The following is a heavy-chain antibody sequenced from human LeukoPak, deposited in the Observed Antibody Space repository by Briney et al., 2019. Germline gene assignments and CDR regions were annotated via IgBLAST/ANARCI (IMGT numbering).Heavy chain of an antibody. CDR1: GFTFSTYW. J-gene: IGHJ4*02. CDR3: ARSRFYFDY. V-gene: IGHV3-7*01. Sequence: PGGSLRLSCAASGFTFSTYWMGWVRQAPEKGLEWVAKIKPDGSEKDHVDSVKGRFTISRDNAKNSLYLQLNSLRAEDTAVYYCARSRFYFDYWGQGTLVTVSS. CDR2: IKPDGSEK.